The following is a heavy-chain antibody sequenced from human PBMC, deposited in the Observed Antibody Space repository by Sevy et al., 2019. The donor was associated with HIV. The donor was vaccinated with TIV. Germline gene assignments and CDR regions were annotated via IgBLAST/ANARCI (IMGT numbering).Heavy chain of an antibody. J-gene: IGHJ4*02. CDR3: ARDPHSVPHWGSFDS. D-gene: IGHD3-16*01. CDR2: VSKEGTNK. V-gene: IGHV3-30-3*01. CDR1: GFTFTRYA. Sequence: GGSLRLSCEASGFTFTRYAFHWVRQAPGKGLEWVAVVSKEGTNKYYADSVKGRFTISRDNSRNTLYLQMQSLEADDTAVYFCARDPHSVPHWGSFDSWGQGTLVTVSS.